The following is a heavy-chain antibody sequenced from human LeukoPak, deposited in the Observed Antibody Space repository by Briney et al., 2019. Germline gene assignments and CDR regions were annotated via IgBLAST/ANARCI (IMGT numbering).Heavy chain of an antibody. D-gene: IGHD1-1*01. CDR3: AREAGTNWIFGEYFPF. J-gene: IGHJ1*01. CDR1: GGTFSSYA. CDR2: IIPIFGTA. V-gene: IGHV1-69*05. Sequence: GSSVKVSCKASGGTFSSYAISWVRQAPGQGLEWMGGIIPIFGTANYAQKFQGRVTITRNTSISTAYMELSSLRSEDTAVYYCAREAGTNWIFGEYFPFWGQGTLVTVSA.